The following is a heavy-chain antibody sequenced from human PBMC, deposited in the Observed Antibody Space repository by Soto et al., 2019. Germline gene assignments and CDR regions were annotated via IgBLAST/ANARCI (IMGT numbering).Heavy chain of an antibody. V-gene: IGHV1-2*04. CDR2: INPNSGGT. J-gene: IGHJ3*02. CDR3: ARGEFLGYCTNGVCYTPAFDI. CDR1: GYTFTGYY. Sequence: ASVKVSCKASGYTFTGYYMHWVRQAPGQGLEWMGWINPNSGGTNYAQKFQGWVTMTRDTSISKAYMELSRLRSDDTAVYYCARGEFLGYCTNGVCYTPAFDIWGQGTMVTVSS. D-gene: IGHD2-8*01.